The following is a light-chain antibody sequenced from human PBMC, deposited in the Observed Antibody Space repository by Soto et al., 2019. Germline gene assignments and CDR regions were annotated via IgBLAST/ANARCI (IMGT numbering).Light chain of an antibody. V-gene: IGKV3-20*01. Sequence: DIVLTQSPDTLSLSPGEGATLSCRVSQPISSTYVAWYQQTPGQAPRLLIYATSNRGSGVPDRFRGSGSETEFTLTINRLEPEDFAVYYCQQFGGTWTFGQGTKVEIK. CDR1: QPISSTY. CDR3: QQFGGTWT. J-gene: IGKJ1*01. CDR2: ATS.